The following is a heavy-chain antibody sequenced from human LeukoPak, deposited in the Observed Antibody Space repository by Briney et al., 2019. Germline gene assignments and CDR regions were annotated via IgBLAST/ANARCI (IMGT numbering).Heavy chain of an antibody. V-gene: IGHV3-33*01. CDR1: GFTFSSYG. CDR3: ARWSCDH. Sequence: GTSLRLSCAASGFTFSSYGMHWVRQAPGKGLEWVAVIWYDGSEKYYADSVKGRLTISRDNSKNTLFLQMGSLTAEDTAVYYCARWSCDHWGQGTLVTVSS. J-gene: IGHJ5*02. CDR2: IWYDGSEK.